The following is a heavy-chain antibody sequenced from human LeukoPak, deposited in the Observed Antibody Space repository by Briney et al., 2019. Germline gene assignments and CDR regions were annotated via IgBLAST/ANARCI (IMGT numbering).Heavy chain of an antibody. D-gene: IGHD3-22*01. V-gene: IGHV1-18*01. CDR1: GYTFTSYG. CDR2: ISAYNGNT. CDR3: ARVPRDLPYYYDSSGFHI. Sequence: ASVKVSCKASGYTFTSYGISWVRQAPGQGLEWMGWISAYNGNTNYAQKLQGRVTMTTDTSTSTAYMELRSLRSDDTAVYYCARVPRDLPYYYDSSGFHIWGQGTMVTVSS. J-gene: IGHJ3*02.